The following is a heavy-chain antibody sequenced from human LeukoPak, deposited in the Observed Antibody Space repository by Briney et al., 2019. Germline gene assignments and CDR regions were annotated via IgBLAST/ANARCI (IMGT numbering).Heavy chain of an antibody. CDR3: ASLNHNDYGDSYYFDY. V-gene: IGHV1-18*04. CDR2: ISAYNGNT. Sequence: GASVTVSCKASGYTFTGYYMHWVRQAPGQGLEWMGWISAYNGNTNYAQKLQGRVTMTTDTSTSTAYMELRSLRSDDTAVYYCASLNHNDYGDSYYFDYWGQGTLVTVSS. CDR1: GYTFTGYY. D-gene: IGHD4-17*01. J-gene: IGHJ4*02.